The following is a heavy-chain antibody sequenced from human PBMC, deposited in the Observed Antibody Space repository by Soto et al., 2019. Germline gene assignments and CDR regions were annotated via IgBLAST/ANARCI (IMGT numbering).Heavy chain of an antibody. Sequence: ASVKVSCKASGYTFTSYGISWVRQAPGQGLEWMGWIRAYNGNTNYAQNLQGRVTMTTDTSTSTAYMELRSLRSDDTAVYYCARLVTIFGVVTYYYYYYMDVWGKGTTVTVSS. CDR3: ARLVTIFGVVTYYYYYYMDV. D-gene: IGHD3-3*01. CDR2: IRAYNGNT. CDR1: GYTFTSYG. V-gene: IGHV1-18*01. J-gene: IGHJ6*03.